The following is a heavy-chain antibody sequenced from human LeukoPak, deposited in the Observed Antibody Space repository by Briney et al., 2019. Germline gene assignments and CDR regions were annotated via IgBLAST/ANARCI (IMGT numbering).Heavy chain of an antibody. CDR3: STGDVDSLLNFDQ. Sequence: GGSLRLSCAASGFLFDDYTMHWVRQAPGRGLEWVSLINWDGGSTYYAGSVKDRFTISRDNSKNSLYLQMNSLRTEDTALYYCSTGDVDSLLNFDQWAQGPLDTVSS. D-gene: IGHD5-12*01. V-gene: IGHV3-43*01. CDR2: INWDGGST. CDR1: GFLFDDYT. J-gene: IGHJ4*02.